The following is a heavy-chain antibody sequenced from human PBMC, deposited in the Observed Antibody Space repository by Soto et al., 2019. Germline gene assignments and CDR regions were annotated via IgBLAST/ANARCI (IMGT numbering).Heavy chain of an antibody. CDR2: IYHSGST. Sequence: TSETLSLTCAVSGGSISSGGYSWSWIRQPPGKGLEWIAYIYHSGSTYYNPSLKSRVTISVDRSKNQFSLKLSSVTAADTAVYYCARDYSNSYYYGMDVWGQGTTVTVSS. CDR3: ARDYSNSYYYGMDV. J-gene: IGHJ6*02. CDR1: GGSISSGGYS. D-gene: IGHD4-4*01. V-gene: IGHV4-30-2*01.